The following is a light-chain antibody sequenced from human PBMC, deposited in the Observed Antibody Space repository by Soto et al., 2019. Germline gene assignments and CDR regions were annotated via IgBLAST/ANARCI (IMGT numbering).Light chain of an antibody. V-gene: IGLV2-14*03. CDR2: DVS. CDR1: SSDVGGYNF. CDR3: SSYASSNTLL. J-gene: IGLJ2*01. Sequence: QSFLTQPASVSGSPGQSITISCTGTSSDVGGYNFVSWYQQHPGKAPKLMIYDVSNRPSGVSNRFSGSKSGNTASLTISGLQAEDEADYYCSSYASSNTLLFGGGTKLTVL.